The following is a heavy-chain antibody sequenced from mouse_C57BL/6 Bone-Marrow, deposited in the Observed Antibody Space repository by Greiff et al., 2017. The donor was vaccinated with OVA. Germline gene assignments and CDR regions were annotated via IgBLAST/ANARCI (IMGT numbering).Heavy chain of an antibody. D-gene: IGHD1-1*02. CDR2: IDPSDSYT. CDR3: ARRVGLNYAMDY. Sequence: QVQLKQPGAELVMPGASVKLSCKASGYTFTSYWMHWVKQRPGQGLEWIGEIDPSDSYTNYNQKFKGKSTLTVDKSSSTAYMQLSSLTSEDSAVYYCARRVGLNYAMDYWGQGTSVTVSS. J-gene: IGHJ4*01. CDR1: GYTFTSYW. V-gene: IGHV1-69*01.